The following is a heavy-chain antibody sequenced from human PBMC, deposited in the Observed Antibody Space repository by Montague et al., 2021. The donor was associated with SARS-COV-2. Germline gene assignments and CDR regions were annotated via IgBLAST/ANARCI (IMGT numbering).Heavy chain of an antibody. CDR2: ISGYNEKT. J-gene: IGHJ4*02. Sequence: SGKVSCKASGYPFNSHGFALVRQAPGQGLEWMGWISGYNEKTNYAQNFQGRFTMTKDMSTNTAYMELRSLTSDDTAVYFCARDTGSTGYDYWGQGTLVTVSS. V-gene: IGHV1-18*04. CDR1: GYPFNSHG. D-gene: IGHD3-22*01. CDR3: ARDTGSTGYDY.